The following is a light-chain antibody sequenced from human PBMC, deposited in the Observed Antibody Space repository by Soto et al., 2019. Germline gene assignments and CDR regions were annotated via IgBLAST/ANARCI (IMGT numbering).Light chain of an antibody. CDR3: QQRDSWPIT. J-gene: IGKJ5*01. Sequence: EIVLTKAPVTLSLSPGERATLSCRTSQSVSNNYLAWYQQQPRQAPRLLIFGASNRATGIPARFSGSGSATDFTLTINSLEPDDFAVHYCQQRDSWPITCGQATRLEIK. CDR2: GAS. CDR1: QSVSNNY. V-gene: IGKV3D-20*02.